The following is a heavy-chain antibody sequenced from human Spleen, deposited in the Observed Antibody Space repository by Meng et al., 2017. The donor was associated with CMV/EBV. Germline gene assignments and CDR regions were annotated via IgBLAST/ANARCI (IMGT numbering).Heavy chain of an antibody. Sequence: SGFTFSTSWMHWVRQAPGKGLVWVSRISGDGSSTNYADSVKGRFTISRDNARNTLYLQMDSLRAEDTAVYYCARDPATNWGGQAVDSWGQGALVTVSS. CDR1: GFTFSTSW. D-gene: IGHD7-27*01. CDR3: ARDPATNWGGQAVDS. V-gene: IGHV3-74*01. J-gene: IGHJ4*02. CDR2: ISGDGSST.